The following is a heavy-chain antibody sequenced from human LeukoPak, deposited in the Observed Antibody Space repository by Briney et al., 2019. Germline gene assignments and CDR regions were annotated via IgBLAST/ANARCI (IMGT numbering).Heavy chain of an antibody. V-gene: IGHV1-69*05. CDR3: AIGSIAADYYYYYMDV. CDR2: IIPIFGTA. Sequence: SVKVSCKASGGTFNSYAISWVRQAPGQGLEWRGGIIPIFGTANYAQKFQGRVTITTDESTSTAYMELSSLRSEDTAVYYCAIGSIAADYYYYYMDVWGKGTTVTVSS. D-gene: IGHD6-6*01. J-gene: IGHJ6*03. CDR1: GGTFNSYA.